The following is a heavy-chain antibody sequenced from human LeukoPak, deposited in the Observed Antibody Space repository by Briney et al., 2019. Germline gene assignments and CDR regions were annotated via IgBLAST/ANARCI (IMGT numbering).Heavy chain of an antibody. J-gene: IGHJ6*03. V-gene: IGHV3-23*01. D-gene: IGHD5-12*01. Sequence: PGGSLRLSCEASIFSFDLYGITWIRQAPGKGLEWVSVMSGSGGSTYYADSVKGRFTISRDNAKNSLYLQMNSLRAEDTAVYYCAKVSGYSGYDLFPLYYYYYMDVWGKGTTVTVSS. CDR2: MSGSGGST. CDR1: IFSFDLYG. CDR3: AKVSGYSGYDLFPLYYYYYMDV.